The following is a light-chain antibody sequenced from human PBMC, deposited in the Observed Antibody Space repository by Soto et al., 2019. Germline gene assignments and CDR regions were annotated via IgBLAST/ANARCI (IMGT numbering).Light chain of an antibody. CDR3: QQCGSSPWT. CDR2: GAS. J-gene: IGKJ1*01. Sequence: EIVMTQSPATLSVSPGGRATLSCRASQSVSSTLAWYQQKPGQAPRLLIYGASTRATGFPARFSGGGSGTDFTLTISRLEPEDFAVYYCQQCGSSPWTFGQGTKVDIK. V-gene: IGKV3-15*01. CDR1: QSVSST.